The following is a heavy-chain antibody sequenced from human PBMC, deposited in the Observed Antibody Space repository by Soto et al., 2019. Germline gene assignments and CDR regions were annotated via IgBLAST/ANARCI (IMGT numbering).Heavy chain of an antibody. CDR2: IYYSGST. Sequence: PSETLSLTCTVSGGSISSSSYYWGWIRHPPGKGLEWIGSIYYSGSTYYNPSLKSRVTISVDTSKNQFSLKLSSVTAADTAVYYCARQLVEMATIANFDYWGQGTLVTVSS. CDR3: ARQLVEMATIANFDY. D-gene: IGHD5-12*01. V-gene: IGHV4-39*01. CDR1: GGSISSSSYY. J-gene: IGHJ4*02.